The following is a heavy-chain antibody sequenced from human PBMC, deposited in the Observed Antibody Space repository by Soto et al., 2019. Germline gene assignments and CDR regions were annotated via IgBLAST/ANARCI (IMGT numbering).Heavy chain of an antibody. J-gene: IGHJ4*02. V-gene: IGHV4-31*03. CDR3: ARGPPVYYYDSSGEGYFDY. CDR1: GGSISSGGYY. CDR2: IYYSGST. D-gene: IGHD3-22*01. Sequence: QVQLQESGPGLVKPSQTLSLTCTVSGGSISSGGYYWSWIRQHPGKGLEWIGYIYYSGSTYYNPSLKGRVTRSVDTSKNQFSLKLSSVTAADTAVYYCARGPPVYYYDSSGEGYFDYWGQGTLVTVSS.